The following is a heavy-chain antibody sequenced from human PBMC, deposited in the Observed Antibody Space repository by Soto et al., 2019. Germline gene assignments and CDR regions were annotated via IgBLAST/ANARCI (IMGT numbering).Heavy chain of an antibody. CDR3: ARARAGDYVLDY. CDR1: GFTFSNYE. V-gene: IGHV3-48*03. Sequence: PGGSLRLSCAASGFTFSNYEMNWVRQAPGKGLEWVSYISSSGSTIYYADSVKGPFTISRDNAKNSLYLQMNSLRAEDTAVYYCARARAGDYVLDYWGQGTLVTVSS. CDR2: ISSSGSTI. J-gene: IGHJ4*02. D-gene: IGHD4-17*01.